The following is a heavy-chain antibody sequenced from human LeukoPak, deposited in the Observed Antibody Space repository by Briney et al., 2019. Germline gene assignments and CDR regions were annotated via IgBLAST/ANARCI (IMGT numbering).Heavy chain of an antibody. Sequence: ASVKVSCKASGGTFSSYAISWVRQAPGQGLEWMGGIIPIFGTANYAQKFQGRVTITAYESTSTAYMELSSLRSEDTAVYYCAQTPGGIAAAGVDYWGQGTLVTVSS. CDR2: IIPIFGTA. CDR3: AQTPGGIAAAGVDY. V-gene: IGHV1-69*01. J-gene: IGHJ4*02. CDR1: GGTFSSYA. D-gene: IGHD6-13*01.